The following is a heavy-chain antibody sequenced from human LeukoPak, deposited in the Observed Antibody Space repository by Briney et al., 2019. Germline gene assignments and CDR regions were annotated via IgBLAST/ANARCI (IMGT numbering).Heavy chain of an antibody. Sequence: PGGSLSLSCGASGFSSSIKWISCVRQAPGRGLEWVANMKQDGSEKQYVDSVKGRSTISRDNGKNSCELQMNILSAEDTAVYYCAREEGIMVREMALDIWGQGTMVTVSS. CDR2: MKQDGSEK. CDR1: GFSSSIKW. V-gene: IGHV3-7*03. J-gene: IGHJ3*02. D-gene: IGHD3-10*01. CDR3: AREEGIMVREMALDI.